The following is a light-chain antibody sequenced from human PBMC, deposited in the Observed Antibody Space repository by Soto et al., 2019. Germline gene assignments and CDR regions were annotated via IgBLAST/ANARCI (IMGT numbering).Light chain of an antibody. J-gene: IGKJ3*01. Sequence: EIVMTQSPATLPVSPGERATLSCRASQSVNSSLAWYQQKPGQAPRLLIYGASTRATGIPVRFSGSGSGTEFTLTISSLQSEDFAVYFCQQYNNWPFTFGPGTRVDIK. V-gene: IGKV3-15*01. CDR1: QSVNSS. CDR3: QQYNNWPFT. CDR2: GAS.